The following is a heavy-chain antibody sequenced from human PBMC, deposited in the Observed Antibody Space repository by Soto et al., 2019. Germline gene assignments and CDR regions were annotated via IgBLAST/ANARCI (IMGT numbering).Heavy chain of an antibody. V-gene: IGHV1-18*04. Sequence: GASVKVSCKASGYTFTSYGISWVRQAPGQGLEWMGWISAYNGNTNYAQKLQGRVTMTTDTSTSTAYMELRSLRSDDTAVYYCARLLDEPSYYYGMDVWRKGTTITVSS. J-gene: IGHJ6*04. CDR2: ISAYNGNT. CDR3: ARLLDEPSYYYGMDV. CDR1: GYTFTSYG.